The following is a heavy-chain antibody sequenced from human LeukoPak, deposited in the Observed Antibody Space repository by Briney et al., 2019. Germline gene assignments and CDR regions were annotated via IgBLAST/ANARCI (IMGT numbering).Heavy chain of an antibody. V-gene: IGHV3-23*01. CDR2: ISGSGGST. Sequence: GGSLRLSGAASGFTFSSYAMSWVRHAPGKGLEWASAISGSGGSTYYADSVKVRFTISRDNSKNTLYLQRNSLRAEDTAVYYCAKDRRSGVRGVVFDYWGQGTLVTVSP. J-gene: IGHJ4*02. CDR1: GFTFSSYA. CDR3: AKDRRSGVRGVVFDY. D-gene: IGHD3-10*01.